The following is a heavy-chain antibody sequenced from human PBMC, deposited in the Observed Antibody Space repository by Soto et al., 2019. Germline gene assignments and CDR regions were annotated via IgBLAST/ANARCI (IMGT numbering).Heavy chain of an antibody. J-gene: IGHJ5*02. D-gene: IGHD3-22*01. Sequence: SETLSLTCAVSGGSISSGGYYWSWIRQPPGKGLEWIGYIYYSGSTNYNPSLKSRVTISVDTSKNQFSLKLSSVTAADTAVYYCARSYYDRSGYAVDPWGQGTLVTVSS. CDR1: GGSISSGGYY. CDR3: ARSYYDRSGYAVDP. V-gene: IGHV4-61*08. CDR2: IYYSGST.